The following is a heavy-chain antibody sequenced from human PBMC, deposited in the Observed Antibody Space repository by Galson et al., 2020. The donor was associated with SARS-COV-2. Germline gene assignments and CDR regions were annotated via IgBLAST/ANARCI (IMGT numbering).Heavy chain of an antibody. D-gene: IGHD2-21*01. J-gene: IGHJ4*02. CDR2: INPSGGST. CDR3: ARFCDGYNTGGCFDY. V-gene: IGHV1-46*01. Sequence: ASVKVSCKASGYTFTSYYMHWVRQAPGQGLEWMGIINPSGGSTSYAQKFQGRVTMTRDTSTSTVYMELSSLRSEDTAVYYCARFCDGYNTGGCFDYWGQGTLVTVSS. CDR1: GYTFTSYY.